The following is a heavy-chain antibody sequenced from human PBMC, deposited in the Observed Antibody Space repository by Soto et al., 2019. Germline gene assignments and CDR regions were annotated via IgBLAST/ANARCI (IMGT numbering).Heavy chain of an antibody. V-gene: IGHV5-51*06. J-gene: IGHJ4*02. Sequence: GASLKISSKAFGYSFSSYWIAGGRQMPGDGLEWMGAIYPGDSDTRYSPSFHGQVTISVDTSISTAYLQWNSLKASDTAMYSCAGGPPSFAIWTTYYGLYFHYWGQGTPVTVSS. CDR3: AGGPPSFAIWTTYYGLYFHY. CDR2: IYPGDSDT. D-gene: IGHD3-9*01. CDR1: GYSFSSYW.